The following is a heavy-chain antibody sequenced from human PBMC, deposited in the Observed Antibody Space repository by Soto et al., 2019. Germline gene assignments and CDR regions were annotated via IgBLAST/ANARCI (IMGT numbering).Heavy chain of an antibody. J-gene: IGHJ4*02. CDR2: IYYSGST. Sequence: ASETLSLTCTVSGGSISSSSYYWGWIRQPPGKGLEWIGSIYYSGSTYYNPSLKSRVTISVDTSKNQFSLKLSSVTAADTAVYYCARPDGDYDYFDYWGQGTLVTVSS. V-gene: IGHV4-39*01. CDR1: GGSISSSSYY. D-gene: IGHD4-17*01. CDR3: ARPDGDYDYFDY.